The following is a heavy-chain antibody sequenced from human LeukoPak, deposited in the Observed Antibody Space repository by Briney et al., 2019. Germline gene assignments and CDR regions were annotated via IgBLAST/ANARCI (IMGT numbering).Heavy chain of an antibody. V-gene: IGHV4-34*01. CDR1: GGSFSGYY. CDR3: ARDGRWLRYFDY. CDR2: INHSGST. Sequence: SETLSLTCAVYGGSFSGYYWSWIRQPPGKGLEWIGKINHSGSTNYNPSLKSRVTISVDTSKNQFSLKLSSVTAADTAVYYCARDGRWLRYFDYWGQGTLVTVSS. J-gene: IGHJ4*02. D-gene: IGHD5-24*01.